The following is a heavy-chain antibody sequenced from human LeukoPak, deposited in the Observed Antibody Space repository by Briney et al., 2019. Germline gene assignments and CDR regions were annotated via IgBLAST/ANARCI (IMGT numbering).Heavy chain of an antibody. CDR3: AGAQAVIFGGWYGGLYWFDT. Sequence: PSETLSLTCAVYGRSFSGYYWSWIRQPPGKGLEWIGEINNSGSTNYNPSLKSRVTISVDTSKNPFSLKLSSVTAADTAVYYCAGAQAVIFGGWYGGLYWFDTWGQGTLVTVSS. J-gene: IGHJ5*02. CDR2: INNSGST. CDR1: GRSFSGYY. D-gene: IGHD6-19*01. V-gene: IGHV4-34*01.